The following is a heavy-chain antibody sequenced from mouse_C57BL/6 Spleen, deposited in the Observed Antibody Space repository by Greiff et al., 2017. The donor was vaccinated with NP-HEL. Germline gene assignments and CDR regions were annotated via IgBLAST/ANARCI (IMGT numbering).Heavy chain of an antibody. CDR1: GYTFTSYW. CDR3: AVVAHWYFDV. V-gene: IGHV1-64*01. CDR2: IHPNSGST. D-gene: IGHD1-1*01. Sequence: QVQLQQPGAELVKPGASVKLSCKASGYTFTSYWMHWVKQRPGQGLERIGMIHPNSGSTNYNEKFKSKATLTVDKSSCTAYMQLSSLTSEDSAVYYCAVVAHWYFDVWGTGTTVTVSS. J-gene: IGHJ1*03.